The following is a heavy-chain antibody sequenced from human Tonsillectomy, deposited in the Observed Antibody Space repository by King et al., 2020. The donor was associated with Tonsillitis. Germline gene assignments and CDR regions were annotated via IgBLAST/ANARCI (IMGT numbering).Heavy chain of an antibody. D-gene: IGHD5-18*01. CDR1: GGSFSGYY. Sequence: VQLQQWGAGLLKPSETLSLPCAVYGGSFSGYYWSWIRQPPGKGLEWIGEINHSGSTNYNPSLKSRVTISVDTSKNQFSLKLSSVTAADTAVYYCATLGYSYGYWGQGTLVTVSS. V-gene: IGHV4-34*01. J-gene: IGHJ4*02. CDR3: ATLGYSYGY. CDR2: INHSGST.